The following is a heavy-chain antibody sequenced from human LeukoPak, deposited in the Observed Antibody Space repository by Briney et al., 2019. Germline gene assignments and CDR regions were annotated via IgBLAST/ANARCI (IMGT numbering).Heavy chain of an antibody. CDR2: ISTSSSYI. CDR1: GFTFSSYS. Sequence: PGGSLRLSCAASGFTFSSYSMTRVRQAPGKGLEWVSFISTSSSYIYYADSMKGRFNISRDNAKNSLYLQMNSLRAEDTAVYYCARGTMFPYYFDYWGQGTLVTVSS. D-gene: IGHD3-10*02. J-gene: IGHJ4*02. CDR3: ARGTMFPYYFDY. V-gene: IGHV3-21*01.